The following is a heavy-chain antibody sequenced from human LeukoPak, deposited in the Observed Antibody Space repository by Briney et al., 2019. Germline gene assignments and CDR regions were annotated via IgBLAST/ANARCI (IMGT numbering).Heavy chain of an antibody. V-gene: IGHV3-30*18. CDR2: ISYDGSNK. J-gene: IGHJ6*02. Sequence: PGGSLRLSCAASGFTFSSYGMHWVRQAPGKGLEWVAVISYDGSNKYYADSVKGRFTISRDNSKSTLYLQMNSLRAEDTAVYYCAKPLGSYYYYYYGMDVWGQGTTVTVSS. CDR3: AKPLGSYYYYYYGMDV. D-gene: IGHD1-26*01. CDR1: GFTFSSYG.